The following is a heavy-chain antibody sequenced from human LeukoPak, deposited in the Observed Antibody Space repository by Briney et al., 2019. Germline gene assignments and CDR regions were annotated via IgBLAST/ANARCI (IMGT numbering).Heavy chain of an antibody. CDR2: IYHSGST. D-gene: IGHD5-18*01. J-gene: IGHJ6*02. CDR3: ARVSYGYRAGMDV. Sequence: PSETLSLTCAVYGGSFSGYYWSWIRQPPGKGLEWIGYIYHSGSTYYNPSLKSLVTISVDRSKNQFSLKLSSVTAADTAVYYCARVSYGYRAGMDVWGQGTTVTVSS. V-gene: IGHV4-34*01. CDR1: GGSFSGYY.